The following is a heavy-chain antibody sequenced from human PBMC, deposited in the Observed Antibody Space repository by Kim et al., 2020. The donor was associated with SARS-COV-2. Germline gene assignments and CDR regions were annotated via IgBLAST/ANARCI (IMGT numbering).Heavy chain of an antibody. D-gene: IGHD3-10*02. CDR3: ATAPPTMFYYYGMDV. CDR2: IDPSDSYT. J-gene: IGHJ6*02. V-gene: IGHV5-10-1*01. CDR1: GYSFTSYW. Sequence: GESLKISCKGSGYSFTSYWISWVRQMPGKGLEWMGRIDPSDSYTNYSPSFQGHVTISADKSISTAYLQWSSLKASDTAMYYCATAPPTMFYYYGMDVWGQGTTVTVSS.